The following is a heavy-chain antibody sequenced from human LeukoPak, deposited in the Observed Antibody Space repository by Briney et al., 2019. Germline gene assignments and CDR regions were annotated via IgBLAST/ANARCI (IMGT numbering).Heavy chain of an antibody. CDR2: IRYDGSNK. D-gene: IGHD1-26*01. J-gene: IGHJ4*02. V-gene: IGHV3-30*02. CDR1: GFTFSSYG. CDR3: ANCEHEECELLSFDY. Sequence: GGSLRLSCAASGFTFSSYGMHWVRQAPGKGLEWVAFIRYDGSNKYYADSVKGRFTISRDNSKNTLYLQMNSLRAEDTAVYYCANCEHEECELLSFDYWGQGTLVTVSS.